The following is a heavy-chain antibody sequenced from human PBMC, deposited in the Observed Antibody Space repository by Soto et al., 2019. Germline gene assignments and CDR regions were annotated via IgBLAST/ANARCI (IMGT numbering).Heavy chain of an antibody. CDR3: VKKLGDPRGDP. V-gene: IGHV3-23*01. Sequence: GGSLRLSCAASGFIFSSFPMSWVRQAPGKGLEWVSGIIADGTSANYADSVKGRFTISRVNSENTLSLQMDSLRAEDTAVYYCVKKLGDPRGDPWGQGTLVTVSS. CDR1: GFIFSSFP. CDR2: IIADGTSA. D-gene: IGHD3-10*01. J-gene: IGHJ5*02.